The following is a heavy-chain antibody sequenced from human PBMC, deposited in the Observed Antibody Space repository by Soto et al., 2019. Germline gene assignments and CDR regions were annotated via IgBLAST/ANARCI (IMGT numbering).Heavy chain of an antibody. CDR3: ASPLRDRNYYYGMAV. CDR2: TIPMFGTP. V-gene: IGHV1-69*01. J-gene: IGHJ6*02. Sequence: QVQLVQSGAEMQQPGASVRVSCKAYGGTFSKYAFSWVRQAPGQGLEWLGGTIPMFGTPNYAQKFQGRVAISADESTATVYMELSSLRSEDTAVYFCASPLRDRNYYYGMAVWGQGTTVTVSS. D-gene: IGHD3-22*01. CDR1: GGTFSKYA.